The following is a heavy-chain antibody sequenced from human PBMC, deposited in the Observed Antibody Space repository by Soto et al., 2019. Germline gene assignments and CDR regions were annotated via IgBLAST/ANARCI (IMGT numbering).Heavy chain of an antibody. CDR2: FDPEDGET. D-gene: IGHD6-6*01. CDR3: ATRIIQYSSSPNWFDP. J-gene: IGHJ5*02. Sequence: ASVKVSCKVSGCTLTELSMHWVRQAPGKGLEWMGGFDPEDGETIYAQKFQGRVTMTEDTSTDTAYMELSSLRSEDTAVYYCATRIIQYSSSPNWFDPCGQGTLGTVSS. CDR1: GCTLTELS. V-gene: IGHV1-24*01.